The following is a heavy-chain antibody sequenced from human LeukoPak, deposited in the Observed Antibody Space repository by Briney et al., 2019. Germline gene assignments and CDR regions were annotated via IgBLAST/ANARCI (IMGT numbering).Heavy chain of an antibody. V-gene: IGHV3-23*01. Sequence: GGSLRLSCAASGFTFSSYAMSWVRQAPGKGLEWVSAISGSGGSTYYADSVKGRFTISRDNSKNTLYLQMNSLRAEDTAVYYCARRGDGGRSFDYWGQGTLVTVSS. CDR3: ARRGDGGRSFDY. CDR2: ISGSGGST. CDR1: GFTFSSYA. J-gene: IGHJ4*02. D-gene: IGHD4-23*01.